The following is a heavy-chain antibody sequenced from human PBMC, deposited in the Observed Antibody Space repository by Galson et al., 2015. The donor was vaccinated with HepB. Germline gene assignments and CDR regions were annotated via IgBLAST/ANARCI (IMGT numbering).Heavy chain of an antibody. CDR2: MSAYNGNK. V-gene: IGHV1-18*04. CDR1: GYTFTSYG. D-gene: IGHD5-24*01. J-gene: IGHJ4*02. Sequence: SVKVSCKASGYTFTSYGITWARQAPGQGLEWMGWMSAYNGNKKYAQKFQGRVTMTTDTSTSTAYMDLGSLTSDDTAVYYCARDGPGEGYNSYWGQGTLVTVSS. CDR3: ARDGPGEGYNSY.